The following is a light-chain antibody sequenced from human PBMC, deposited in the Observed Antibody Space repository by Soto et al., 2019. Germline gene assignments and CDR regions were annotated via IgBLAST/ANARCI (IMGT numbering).Light chain of an antibody. Sequence: EIVLPQSPGTLSLSPGERATLSCRASQSVSSRDLAWYQQKPGKAPRLLIYATSSRAAGIPDRFSGSGSGTDCTLTISRLEPEDFAVYYCEQYDNSPGYTFGQGTKLEIK. J-gene: IGKJ2*01. CDR2: ATS. CDR3: EQYDNSPGYT. V-gene: IGKV3-20*01. CDR1: QSVSSRD.